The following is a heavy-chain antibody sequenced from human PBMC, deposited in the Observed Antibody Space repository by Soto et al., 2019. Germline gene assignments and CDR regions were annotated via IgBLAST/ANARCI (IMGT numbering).Heavy chain of an antibody. CDR2: INAGNGNT. CDR1: GYTFTSYA. CDR3: ARSIAVVTALDY. J-gene: IGHJ4*02. Sequence: QVQLVQSGAEEKKPGASVKVSCKASGYTFTSYAMHWVRQAPGQRLEWMGWINAGNGNTKYSQKFQGRVTITSDTSASTAYMELSSLRSEDTAVYYCARSIAVVTALDYWGQGTLVTVSS. D-gene: IGHD2-21*02. V-gene: IGHV1-3*05.